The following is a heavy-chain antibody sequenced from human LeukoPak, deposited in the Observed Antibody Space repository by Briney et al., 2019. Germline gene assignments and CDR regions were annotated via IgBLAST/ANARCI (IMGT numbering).Heavy chain of an antibody. CDR3: ARDRYGDGFAHFDY. D-gene: IGHD5-24*01. J-gene: IGHJ4*02. V-gene: IGHV1-2*02. Sequence: GASVKVSCKASGYTFTSYAMHWVRQAPGQGLEWMGWITPSGGTNYPQKFQGRVAITRDTSITTAYMDLIRLTSDDTAVYYCARDRYGDGFAHFDYWGQGALVTVSS. CDR2: ITPSGGT. CDR1: GYTFTSYA.